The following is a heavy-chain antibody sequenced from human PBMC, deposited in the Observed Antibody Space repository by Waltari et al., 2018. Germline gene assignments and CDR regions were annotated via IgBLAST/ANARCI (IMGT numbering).Heavy chain of an antibody. CDR3: ATSLDAAAND. J-gene: IGHJ4*02. CDR1: GFPFGNYW. V-gene: IGHV3-7*01. D-gene: IGHD5-18*01. CDR2: IKQDGSAK. Sequence: EVQLVESGGGLVQPGGSLRLSCAASGFPFGNYWMSWVRQAPGKGLEWMANIKQDGSAKYYADSVKGRFTISRDNAENSLYLQMNSLRVEDTAVYYCATSLDAAANDWGQGTLVTVSS.